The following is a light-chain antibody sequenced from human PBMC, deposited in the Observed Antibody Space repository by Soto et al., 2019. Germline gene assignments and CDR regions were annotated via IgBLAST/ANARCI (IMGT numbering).Light chain of an antibody. J-gene: IGLJ1*01. CDR3: CSYAGIYIYL. CDR1: SSDVGSYNR. V-gene: IGLV2-18*02. CDR2: DVT. Sequence: QSVLTQPPSVSGSPGQSVTISCTGTSSDVGSYNRVSWYQQPPGTAPTLIIYDVTQRPSGVPDRFSGFKSGNTASLTISGLDPGDEADYYCCSYAGIYIYLFGTGTKVTVL.